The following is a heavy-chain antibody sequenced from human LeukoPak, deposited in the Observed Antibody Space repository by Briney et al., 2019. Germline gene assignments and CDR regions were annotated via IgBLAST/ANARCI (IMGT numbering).Heavy chain of an antibody. D-gene: IGHD2-21*02. CDR3: ARGPPYIVVVTAIGFFDY. CDR2: INHSGST. Sequence: PSETLSLTRAVSGVPIASHSWWSWVRRPPGKGLEWIGEINHSGSTNYNPSLKSRVTISVDTSKNQFSLKLSSVTAADTAVYYCARGPPYIVVVTAIGFFDYWGQGTLVTVSS. J-gene: IGHJ4*02. CDR1: GVPIASHSW. V-gene: IGHV4-4*02.